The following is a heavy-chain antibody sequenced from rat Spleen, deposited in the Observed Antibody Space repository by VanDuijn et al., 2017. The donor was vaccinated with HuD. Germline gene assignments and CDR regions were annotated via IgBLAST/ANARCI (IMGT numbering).Heavy chain of an antibody. CDR1: GFSLTSNS. V-gene: IGHV2-1*01. D-gene: IGHD1-3*01. CDR3: TRSPTVAGVMDA. CDR2: IWSGGST. J-gene: IGHJ4*01. Sequence: QVQLKESGPGLVQPSQTLSLTCTVSGFSLTSNSVSWVRQPPGKGLEWMGAIWSGGSTDYNSVLKSRLSISRDTSKSQVFLKMNSLQTEDTAIYFCTRSPTVAGVMDAWGQGASVTVSS.